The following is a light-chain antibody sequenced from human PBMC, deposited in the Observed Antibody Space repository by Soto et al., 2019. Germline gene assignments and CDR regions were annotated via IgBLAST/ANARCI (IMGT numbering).Light chain of an antibody. CDR3: SSYAGGILGV. CDR2: EVS. V-gene: IGLV2-8*01. J-gene: IGLJ3*02. CDR1: SSDVGGYKY. Sequence: QSVLTQPPSASGSPGQSVTISCTGTSSDVGGYKYVSWYQQHPGKAPKLMIYEVSKRPSGVPDRFSGSKSGNTASLTVSGLQAEDEADYYCSSYAGGILGVFGGGTKVTVL.